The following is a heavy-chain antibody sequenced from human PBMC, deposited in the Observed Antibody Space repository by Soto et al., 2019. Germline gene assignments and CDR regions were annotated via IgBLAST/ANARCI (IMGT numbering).Heavy chain of an antibody. Sequence: QVQLVQSGAEVKKPGSSVKVSCKTSGGTFSTSAISWVRQAPGQGLEWEGGIMPVFPTPDYAQNFQGRVTITADDSTTTAYLELTSLRADDTAVYYCARDIDRLQLGGNYYYILDVWCQGTAITVSS. CDR2: IMPVFPTP. CDR3: ARDIDRLQLGGNYYYILDV. D-gene: IGHD1-1*01. J-gene: IGHJ6*02. V-gene: IGHV1-69*12. CDR1: GGTFSTSA.